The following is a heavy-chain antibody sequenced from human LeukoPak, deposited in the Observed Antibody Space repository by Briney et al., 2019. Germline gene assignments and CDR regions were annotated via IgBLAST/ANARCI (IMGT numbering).Heavy chain of an antibody. CDR1: GFTFSYYA. CDR3: AKPPRQYYFDSTGYYY. V-gene: IGHV3-23*01. Sequence: GGSLRLSCAASGFTFSYYAMSWVRQAPGKGLEWVSSISGNGGSTYYADSVKGRFTISRDNSKNTLYLQMNRLRAEDTAVYYCAKPPRQYYFDSTGYYYWGQGTLVTVSS. J-gene: IGHJ4*02. CDR2: ISGNGGST. D-gene: IGHD3-22*01.